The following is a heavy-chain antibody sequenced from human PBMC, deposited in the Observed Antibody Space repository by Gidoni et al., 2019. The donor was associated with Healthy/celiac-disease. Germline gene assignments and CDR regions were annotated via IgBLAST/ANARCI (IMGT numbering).Heavy chain of an antibody. CDR1: GFTLDAYG. CDR2: IKWNGGST. J-gene: IGHJ4*02. Sequence: EVLLVESGGGVVPPGGSRSLYCAAPGFTLDAYGMIWVRQAPGKGLRWVSGIKWNGGSTGYADSVKGRFTISRDNAKNSLYLQMNSLRAEDTALYYCASGPYGSGSYYYYWGQGTLVTVSA. V-gene: IGHV3-20*04. D-gene: IGHD3-10*01. CDR3: ASGPYGSGSYYYY.